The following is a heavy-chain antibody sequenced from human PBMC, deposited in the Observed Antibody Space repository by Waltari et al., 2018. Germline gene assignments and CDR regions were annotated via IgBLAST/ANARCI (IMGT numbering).Heavy chain of an antibody. J-gene: IGHJ4*02. D-gene: IGHD6-13*01. CDR3: ARVRSIAAAAKRQVFFDY. CDR2: IYYSGIT. Sequence: QVQLQESGPGLVKPSETLSLTCTVSGGSISSYYWSWIRQPPGKGLEWIGYIYYSGITNYNPSLKRRVTISVDTSKNQFSLKLSSVTAADTAVYYCARVRSIAAAAKRQVFFDYWGQGTLVTVSS. V-gene: IGHV4-59*01. CDR1: GGSISSYY.